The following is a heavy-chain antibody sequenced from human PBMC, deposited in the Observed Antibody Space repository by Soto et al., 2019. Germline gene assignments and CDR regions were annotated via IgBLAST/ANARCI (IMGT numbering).Heavy chain of an antibody. D-gene: IGHD2-15*01. V-gene: IGHV1-69*12. Sequence: QVQLVQSGAEVKKPGSSVKVSCKASGGAFSDYAFSWVRQAPGQGLEWLGGIMPIFRAPDYAQKFQGRVTSNAEEFTRTAYMGMNSLRSEDTAVYYCASWLKGPDIGNYYYGMDVWGQGTTVTVS. CDR2: IMPIFRAP. CDR1: GGAFSDYA. CDR3: ASWLKGPDIGNYYYGMDV. J-gene: IGHJ6*02.